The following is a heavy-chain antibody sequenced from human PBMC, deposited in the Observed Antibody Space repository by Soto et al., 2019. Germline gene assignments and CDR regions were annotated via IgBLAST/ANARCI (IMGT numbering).Heavy chain of an antibody. CDR3: TTDPHLGVVPSDYYYYGMDV. D-gene: IGHD3-3*01. Sequence: GGSLRLSCAASGFTFSSCALSWVRQAPGKGLEWVGRIKSKTDGGTTDYAAPVKGRFTISRDDSKNTLYLQMNSLKTEDTAVYYCTTDPHLGVVPSDYYYYGMDVWGQGTTVTVSS. J-gene: IGHJ6*02. CDR2: IKSKTDGGTT. CDR1: GFTFSSCA. V-gene: IGHV3-15*01.